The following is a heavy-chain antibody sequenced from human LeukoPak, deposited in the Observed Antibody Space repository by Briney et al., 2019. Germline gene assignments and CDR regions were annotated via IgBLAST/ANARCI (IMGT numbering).Heavy chain of an antibody. CDR3: ARLSRFAEHPFDY. Sequence: SETLSLTCTVSGGSISSYYWSWIRQPPGKGLEWIGSIYYSGSTYYNPSLKSRVTISVDTSKNQISLKLSSVTAADTAVYYCARLSRFAEHPFDYWGQGTLVTVSS. CDR2: IYYSGST. J-gene: IGHJ4*02. CDR1: GGSISSYY. D-gene: IGHD4/OR15-4a*01. V-gene: IGHV4-59*05.